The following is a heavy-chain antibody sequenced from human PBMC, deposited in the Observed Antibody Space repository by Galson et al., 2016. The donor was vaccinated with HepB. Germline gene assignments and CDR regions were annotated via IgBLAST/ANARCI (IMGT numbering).Heavy chain of an antibody. CDR1: GYTLTELS. D-gene: IGHD2-15*01. Sequence: SVKVSCKVSGYTLTELSMHWVRQAPGKGLEWMGGFDPEDGERMYAEKFQGRVTMTEDTSTEKAYMDLSSLRSEDTALYYCAVVMVDFELDAFDFWGQGTMVTVSS. J-gene: IGHJ3*01. V-gene: IGHV1-24*01. CDR3: AVVMVDFELDAFDF. CDR2: FDPEDGER.